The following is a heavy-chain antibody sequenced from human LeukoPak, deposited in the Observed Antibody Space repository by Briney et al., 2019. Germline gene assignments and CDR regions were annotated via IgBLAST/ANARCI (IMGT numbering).Heavy chain of an antibody. CDR1: GFTFSSNA. J-gene: IGHJ4*02. V-gene: IGHV3-21*01. D-gene: IGHD1-1*01. CDR3: ARSPGATWSFDY. CDR2: ISSSSSYI. Sequence: GRSLRLSCAASGFTFSSNAIHWVRQAPGKGLEWVSSISSSSSYIYYADSVKGRFTISRDNAKNSLYLQMNSLRAEDTAVYYCARSPGATWSFDYWGQGTLVTVSS.